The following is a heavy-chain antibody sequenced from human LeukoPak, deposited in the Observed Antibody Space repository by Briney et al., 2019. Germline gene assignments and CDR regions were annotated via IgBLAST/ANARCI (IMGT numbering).Heavy chain of an antibody. CDR1: GGSISSGSYY. Sequence: SETLSLTCTVSGGSISSGSYYWSWIPQPAGKGLEWIGRIYTSGSTNYNPSLKSRVTISVDTSKNQFSLKLSSVTAADTAVYYCARSVTIVGISGRDNWFDPWGQGTLVTVSS. CDR2: IYTSGST. CDR3: ARSVTIVGISGRDNWFDP. D-gene: IGHD1-26*01. V-gene: IGHV4-61*02. J-gene: IGHJ5*02.